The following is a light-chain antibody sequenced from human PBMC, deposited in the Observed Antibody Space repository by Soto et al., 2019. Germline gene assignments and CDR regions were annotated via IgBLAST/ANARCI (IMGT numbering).Light chain of an antibody. V-gene: IGLV2-14*03. CDR3: TSYTITSTVI. Sequence: QSALTQPASVSGSPGQSITISCTGTSSDVGGHNSVSWYQQHPGKVPKLMIYDVDNRPSGISNRFSGSKSGNTASLTISGLQAEDEADYYCTSYTITSTVIFGGGTKLTVL. CDR1: SSDVGGHNS. CDR2: DVD. J-gene: IGLJ2*01.